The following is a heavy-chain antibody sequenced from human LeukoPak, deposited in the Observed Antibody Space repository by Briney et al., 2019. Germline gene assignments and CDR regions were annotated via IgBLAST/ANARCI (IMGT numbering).Heavy chain of an antibody. CDR3: AKPYYYDSSGYYYYYMDV. CDR1: GFTFSSYA. Sequence: GGSLRLSCAASGFTFSSYAMSWVRQAPGKGLEWVSAISGSGGSTYYADSAKGRFTISRDNSKNTLYLQMNSLRAEDTAVYYCAKPYYYDSSGYYYYYMDVWGKGTTVTVSS. V-gene: IGHV3-23*01. J-gene: IGHJ6*03. CDR2: ISGSGGST. D-gene: IGHD3-22*01.